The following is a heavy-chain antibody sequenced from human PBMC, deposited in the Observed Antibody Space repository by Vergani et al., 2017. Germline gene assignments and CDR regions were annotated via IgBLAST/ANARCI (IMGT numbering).Heavy chain of an antibody. V-gene: IGHV3-48*04. Sequence: EVQLVESGGGLVQPGGSLRLSCAASGFTFSSYSMNWVRQAPGKGLEWVSYISSSSSTIYYADSVKGRFTISRDNAKNSLYRQMNSLRAEDTAVYYCARDSNQMNWNYKSGRLGRDYMDVWGKGTTVTVSS. CDR3: ARDSNQMNWNYKSGRLGRDYMDV. CDR1: GFTFSSYS. CDR2: ISSSSSTI. D-gene: IGHD1-7*01. J-gene: IGHJ6*03.